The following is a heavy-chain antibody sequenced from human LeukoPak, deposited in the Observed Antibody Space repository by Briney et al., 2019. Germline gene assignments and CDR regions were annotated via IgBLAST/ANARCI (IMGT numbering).Heavy chain of an antibody. D-gene: IGHD4-17*01. CDR1: GGSISSGAYY. CDR3: ARGSTYADYVFDY. V-gene: IGHV4-31*03. Sequence: SETLSLTCTVSGGSISSGAYYWIWIRQHPGKGLEWIGYILHSGSTYYNPSLKSRITISVDTSKNQFSLNLTSVTAADTAVYYCARGSTYADYVFDYWGQGTLVTVSS. CDR2: ILHSGST. J-gene: IGHJ4*02.